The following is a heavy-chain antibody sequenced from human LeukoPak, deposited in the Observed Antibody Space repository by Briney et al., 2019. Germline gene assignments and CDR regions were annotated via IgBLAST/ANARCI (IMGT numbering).Heavy chain of an antibody. Sequence: GGSLRLSCAASGFTFSSYAMTWVRQAPGKGLEWVSSISGGGGSTDYADSVKGRFTISRDNSENTLYLQMNSLRVEDTAVFYCAKKQFGGNSIGGNFDYWGQGTLVTVSS. J-gene: IGHJ4*02. CDR2: ISGGGGST. D-gene: IGHD4-23*01. CDR3: AKKQFGGNSIGGNFDY. V-gene: IGHV3-23*01. CDR1: GFTFSSYA.